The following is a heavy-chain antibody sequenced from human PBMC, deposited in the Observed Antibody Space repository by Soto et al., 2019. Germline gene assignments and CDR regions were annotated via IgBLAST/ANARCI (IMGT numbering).Heavy chain of an antibody. CDR1: GGSFSGYY. CDR3: ARGSRPGYYFDY. V-gene: IGHV4-34*01. D-gene: IGHD2-15*01. CDR2: INHSGST. J-gene: IGHJ4*02. Sequence: QVQLQQWGAGLLKPSETLSLTCAVYGGSFSGYYWSWIRQPPGKGLEWIGEINHSGSTNYNPSLKSRVTISVDTSKNQFSLKLSSVTAAGTAVYYCARGSRPGYYFDYWGQGTLVTVSS.